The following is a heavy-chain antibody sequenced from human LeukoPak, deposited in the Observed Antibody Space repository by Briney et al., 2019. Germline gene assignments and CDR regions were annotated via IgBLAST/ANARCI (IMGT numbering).Heavy chain of an antibody. V-gene: IGHV4-4*02. CDR3: ARDPPPVLRYYDFWSGYYKLPNYYYYYGMDV. J-gene: IGHJ6*02. D-gene: IGHD3-3*01. CDR2: IYHSGST. Sequence: PSGTLSLTCAVSGGSISSSNWWSWVRQPPGKGLEWIGEIYHSGSTNYNPSLKSRVTISVDKSKNQFSLKLSSVTAADTAVYYCARDPPPVLRYYDFWSGYYKLPNYYYYYGMDVWGQGTTVTVSS. CDR1: GGSISSSNW.